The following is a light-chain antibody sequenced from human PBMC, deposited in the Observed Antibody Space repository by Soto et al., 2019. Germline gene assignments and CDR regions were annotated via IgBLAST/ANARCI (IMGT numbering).Light chain of an antibody. V-gene: IGKV3-15*01. CDR1: QSVSID. CDR3: QQYNKWPLT. CDR2: GAS. Sequence: EIVMTQSPDTLSVSPREIATLSFMASQSVSIDLAWYQQTPGQAPRLLIYGASTRATGVPPTFSGSASGTEFTLTISSLQSEDFTVYYCQQYNKWPLTFGQGTKVDIK. J-gene: IGKJ1*01.